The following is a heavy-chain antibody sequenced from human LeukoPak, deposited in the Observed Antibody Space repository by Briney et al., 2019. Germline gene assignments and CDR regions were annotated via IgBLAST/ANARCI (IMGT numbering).Heavy chain of an antibody. CDR3: AKSTPTIFGVVIPINWFDP. D-gene: IGHD3-3*01. V-gene: IGHV3-23*01. J-gene: IGHJ5*02. CDR1: GFTFSSYA. Sequence: GGSLRLSCAASGFTFSSYAMSWVRQAPGKGLEWVSAISGSGGSTYYADSVKGRFTISRDNSKNTLYLQMNSLSAEDTAVYYCAKSTPTIFGVVIPINWFDPWGQGTLVTVSS. CDR2: ISGSGGST.